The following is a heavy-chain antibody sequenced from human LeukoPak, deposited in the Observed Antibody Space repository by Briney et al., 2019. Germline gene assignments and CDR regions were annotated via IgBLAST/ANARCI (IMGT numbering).Heavy chain of an antibody. CDR1: GFTFSSST. D-gene: IGHD3-22*01. Sequence: GRSLRLSCVASGFTFSSSTMNWVRQAPGKGLEWVANIKQDGSEKYYVDSVKGRFTISRDNAKNSLYLQMNSLRAEDTAVYYCARDGAYYYDSRGYYCDYWGQGTLVTVSS. J-gene: IGHJ4*02. CDR2: IKQDGSEK. CDR3: ARDGAYYYDSRGYYCDY. V-gene: IGHV3-7*01.